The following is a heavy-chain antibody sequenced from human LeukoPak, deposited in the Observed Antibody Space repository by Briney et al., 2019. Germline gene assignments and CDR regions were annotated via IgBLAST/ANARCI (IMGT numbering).Heavy chain of an antibody. CDR3: AGDSGTTGEVKFDP. V-gene: IGHV4-4*07. Sequence: SETLSLTCTVSGGSISSYFWSWIRQSAGKGLEWIGRIYGSGTTDYNPSLKSRVTMSVDTAKNQVSLSLSSVTAADTAVYYCAGDSGTTGEVKFDPWGQGSLVTVSS. J-gene: IGHJ5*02. CDR2: IYGSGTT. D-gene: IGHD3-10*01. CDR1: GGSISSYF.